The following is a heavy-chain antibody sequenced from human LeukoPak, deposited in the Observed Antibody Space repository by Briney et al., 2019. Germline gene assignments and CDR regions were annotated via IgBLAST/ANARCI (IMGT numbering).Heavy chain of an antibody. V-gene: IGHV3-30*18. CDR2: ISYDGSNK. CDR3: AKDQRDSSGFYYFDY. D-gene: IGHD3-22*01. J-gene: IGHJ4*02. Sequence: GGSLRLSCAASGFTFSSYGMHWVRQAPGKGLEWVAVISYDGSNKYYADSVKGRFTISRDNSKNTLYLQMNSLRAEDTAVYYCAKDQRDSSGFYYFDYWGQGTLVTVSS. CDR1: GFTFSSYG.